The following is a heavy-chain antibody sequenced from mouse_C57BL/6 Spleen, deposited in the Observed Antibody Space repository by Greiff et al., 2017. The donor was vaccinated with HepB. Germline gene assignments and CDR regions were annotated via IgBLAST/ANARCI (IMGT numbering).Heavy chain of an antibody. Sequence: VMLVESGPGLVQPSQSLSITCTVSGFSLTSYGVHWVRQSPGKGLEWLGVIWRGGSTDYNAAFMSRLSITKDNSKSQVFFKMNSLQADDTAIYYCASQGNDGDAMDYWGQGTSVTVSS. V-gene: IGHV2-5*01. CDR3: ASQGNDGDAMDY. D-gene: IGHD2-3*01. CDR2: IWRGGST. J-gene: IGHJ4*01. CDR1: GFSLTSYG.